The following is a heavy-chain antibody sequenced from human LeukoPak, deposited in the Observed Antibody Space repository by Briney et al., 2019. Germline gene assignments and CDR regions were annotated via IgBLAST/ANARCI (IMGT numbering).Heavy chain of an antibody. CDR3: AKDIRGIAAAGTGDY. J-gene: IGHJ4*02. Sequence: TGGSLRLSCAASGFTFDDYAMHSVRQAPGKGLEWVSLISGDGGSTYYADSVKGRFTISRDNSKNSLYLQMNSLRTEDTALYYCAKDIRGIAAAGTGDYWGQGTLVTVSS. CDR2: ISGDGGST. D-gene: IGHD6-13*01. V-gene: IGHV3-43*02. CDR1: GFTFDDYA.